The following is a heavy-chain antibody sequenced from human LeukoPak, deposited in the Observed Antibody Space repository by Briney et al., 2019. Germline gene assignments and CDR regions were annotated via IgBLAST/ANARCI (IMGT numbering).Heavy chain of an antibody. J-gene: IGHJ4*02. Sequence: GGCLRLSCAASGFTVSSDYVSWVRQAPGKGLEWVSVIYSGGDTFYADSVKGRFTISRDTSKNTLSLQMNSLRAEDTAVYYCARLPVDWGQGTLVTVSS. CDR2: IYSGGDT. D-gene: IGHD2-2*01. CDR1: GFTVSSDY. V-gene: IGHV3-66*01. CDR3: ARLPVD.